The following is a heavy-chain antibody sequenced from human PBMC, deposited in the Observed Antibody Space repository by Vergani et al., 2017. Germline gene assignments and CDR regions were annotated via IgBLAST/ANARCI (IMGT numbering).Heavy chain of an antibody. J-gene: IGHJ6*02. D-gene: IGHD6-13*01. CDR1: GGSISSGCYY. CDR3: ARGPLYSTTWPFLLLDMDV. V-gene: IGHV4-61*02. CDR2: FYTGGGT. Sequence: QVQLQESGPGLVRPSQTLSLTCTVSGGSISSGCYYWSWFRQPAGKGLEWIGRFYTGGGTSYTPSLKSRVTISVDTSMNQFSLQRSSVTAADTAVYYCARGPLYSTTWPFLLLDMDVWGQGTTVAVSS.